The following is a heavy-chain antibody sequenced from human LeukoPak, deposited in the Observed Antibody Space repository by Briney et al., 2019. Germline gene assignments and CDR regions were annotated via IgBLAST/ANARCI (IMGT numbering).Heavy chain of an antibody. CDR1: GGSISNYY. CDR3: AGAYCGGDCYSGRAFDI. Sequence: SETLSLTCTVSGGSISNYYWNWIRQPPGKGLEWIGEINHSGSTNYNPSLKSRVTISVDTSKNQFSLKLSSVTAADTAVYYCAGAYCGGDCYSGRAFDIWGQGTMVTVSS. D-gene: IGHD2-21*02. J-gene: IGHJ3*02. V-gene: IGHV4-34*01. CDR2: INHSGST.